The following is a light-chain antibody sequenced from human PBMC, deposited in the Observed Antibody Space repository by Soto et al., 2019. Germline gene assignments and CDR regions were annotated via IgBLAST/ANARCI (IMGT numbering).Light chain of an antibody. CDR2: EDT. CDR3: CPYAAYTTSVI. J-gene: IGLJ2*01. Sequence: QSALTQPASVSGSPGQSITISCTGTSSDVGSHNLVSWYQQHPGKVPKLIIYEDTKRPSGVSTRFSASKSGNTASLTISGLQAEDEADYYCCPYAAYTTSVIFGGGTKLTVL. CDR1: SSDVGSHNL. V-gene: IGLV2-23*01.